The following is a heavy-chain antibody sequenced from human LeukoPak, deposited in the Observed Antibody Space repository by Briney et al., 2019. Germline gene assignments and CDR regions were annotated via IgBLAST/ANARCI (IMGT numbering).Heavy chain of an antibody. Sequence: PSETLSLTCAVYGGSFSGYYWSWIRQPPGKGLEWSGEINHSGSTNYNPSLKSRATISVDTSKNQFSLKLSSVTAADTAVYYCARADYDFWSGYFYWGQGTLVTVSS. CDR1: GGSFSGYY. D-gene: IGHD3-3*01. CDR3: ARADYDFWSGYFY. V-gene: IGHV4-34*01. CDR2: INHSGST. J-gene: IGHJ4*02.